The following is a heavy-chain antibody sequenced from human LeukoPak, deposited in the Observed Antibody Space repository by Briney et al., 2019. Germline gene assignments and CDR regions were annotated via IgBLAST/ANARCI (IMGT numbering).Heavy chain of an antibody. CDR3: ASQYYYGSGSYGDFDY. V-gene: IGHV4-39*01. J-gene: IGHJ4*02. CDR2: IYYSGSS. Sequence: PSETLSLTCTVSGGSISSSSYFWGWIRQPPGKGLEWIGSIYYSGSSYYNPSLKSRVTISIDTSKTQFSLKLSSVTAADTAVYYCASQYYYGSGSYGDFDYWGQGILVTVSS. CDR1: GGSISSSSYF. D-gene: IGHD3-10*01.